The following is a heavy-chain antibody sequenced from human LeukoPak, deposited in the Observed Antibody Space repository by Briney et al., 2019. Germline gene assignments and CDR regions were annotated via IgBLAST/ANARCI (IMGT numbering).Heavy chain of an antibody. Sequence: SETLSLTCAVYGGSFSGYYWSWIRQPPGKGLEWIGEINHSGSTNYNPSLKSRVTIPVDTSKNQFSLKLSSVTAADTAVYYCARGGCSSTSCYLPFDPWGQGTLVTVSS. CDR1: GGSFSGYY. J-gene: IGHJ5*02. D-gene: IGHD2-2*01. CDR2: INHSGST. V-gene: IGHV4-34*01. CDR3: ARGGCSSTSCYLPFDP.